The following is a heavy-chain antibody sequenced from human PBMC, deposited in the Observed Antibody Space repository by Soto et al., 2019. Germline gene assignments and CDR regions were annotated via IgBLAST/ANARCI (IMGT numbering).Heavy chain of an antibody. V-gene: IGHV1-18*01. D-gene: IGHD6-19*01. CDR3: ARTGSSGWYSAAPSAQRPPVDY. CDR1: GYTFTSYG. Sequence: GASVKVSCKASGYTFTSYGISWVRQAPGQGLEWMGWISAYNGNTNYAQKLLGRFTMTTDTSTSTAYMDLRSLRSDDTAVYYCARTGSSGWYSAAPSAQRPPVDYWGQGTLVTVSS. CDR2: ISAYNGNT. J-gene: IGHJ4*02.